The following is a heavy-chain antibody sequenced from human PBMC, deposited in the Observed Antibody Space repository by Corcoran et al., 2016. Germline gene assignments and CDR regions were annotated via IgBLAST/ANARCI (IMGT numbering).Heavy chain of an antibody. Sequence: EVHLGESGGGLVQPGGSLRISCAASGFTPSSYWMQWVRQAPEKGLVWVAHIGNDGSSTAYADSVKGRFTVSRDNAKNTLELQMNSLRDEDTAVYYCATSVYSRADSWGHGTLVTVSS. J-gene: IGHJ4*03. CDR3: ATSVYSRADS. D-gene: IGHD6-13*01. CDR2: IGNDGSST. V-gene: IGHV3-74*03. CDR1: GFTPSSYW.